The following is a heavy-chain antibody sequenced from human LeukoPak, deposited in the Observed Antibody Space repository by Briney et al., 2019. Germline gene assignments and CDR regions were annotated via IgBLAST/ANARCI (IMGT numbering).Heavy chain of an antibody. Sequence: GGSLRLSCAASGFTFDDYAMHWVRQAPGKGLEWVSGISWNSGSIGYADSVKGRFTISRDNAKNSLYLQMNSLRAEDTALYYCAKAQIQLWPTGAFDIWGQGTMVTVSS. CDR2: ISWNSGSI. J-gene: IGHJ3*02. D-gene: IGHD5-18*01. CDR1: GFTFDDYA. CDR3: AKAQIQLWPTGAFDI. V-gene: IGHV3-9*01.